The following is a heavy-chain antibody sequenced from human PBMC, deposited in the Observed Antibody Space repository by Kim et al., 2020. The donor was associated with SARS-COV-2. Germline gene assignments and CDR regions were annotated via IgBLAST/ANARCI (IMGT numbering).Heavy chain of an antibody. Sequence: ASVKVSCKASGYTFTTYYMHWVRQAPGQGLEWMGIINPSGGSTSYAQKFRGRVTMTRDTSTSTVYMELISLRSEDTAVYYCARSGPDEQNDFLTGYFGRGGKEFDYWGQGTLVTVSS. CDR2: INPSGGST. CDR3: ARSGPDEQNDFLTGYFGRGGKEFDY. CDR1: GYTFTTYY. V-gene: IGHV1-46*01. D-gene: IGHD3-9*01. J-gene: IGHJ4*02.